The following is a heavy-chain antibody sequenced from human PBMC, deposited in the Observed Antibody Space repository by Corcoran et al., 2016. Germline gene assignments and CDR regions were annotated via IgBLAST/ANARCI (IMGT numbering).Heavy chain of an antibody. V-gene: IGHV4-4*07. CDR3: ARDKRSLSMVRGVSWFDP. D-gene: IGHD3-10*01. Sequence: QVQLQESGPGLVKPSETLSLTCTVSGGSISSYYWSWIRQPAGKGLEWIGRIYTSGSTNYNPSLKSRVTMSVDTSKNQFSLKLSSVTAADTAVYYCARDKRSLSMVRGVSWFDPWGQGTLVTVSS. CDR1: GGSISSYY. J-gene: IGHJ5*02. CDR2: IYTSGST.